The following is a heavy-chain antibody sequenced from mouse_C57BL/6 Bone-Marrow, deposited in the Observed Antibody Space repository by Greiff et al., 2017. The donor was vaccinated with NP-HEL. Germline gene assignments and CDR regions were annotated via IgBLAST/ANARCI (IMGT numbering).Heavy chain of an antibody. CDR3: ASPYYYGSSLYWYFDV. D-gene: IGHD1-1*01. CDR1: GFSLTSYG. J-gene: IGHJ1*03. CDR2: IWSGGST. V-gene: IGHV2-2*01. Sequence: VQLQQSGPGLVQPSQSLSITCTVSGFSLTSYGVHWVRQSPGKGLEWLGVIWSGGSTDYNAAFISRLSISKDNSKSQVFFKMNSLQADDTAIYYCASPYYYGSSLYWYFDVWGTGTTVTVSS.